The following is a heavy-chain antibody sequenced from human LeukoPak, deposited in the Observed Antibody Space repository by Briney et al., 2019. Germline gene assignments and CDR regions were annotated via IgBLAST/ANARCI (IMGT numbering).Heavy chain of an antibody. CDR2: IIPIFATA. CDR1: GGTFSSYA. CDR3: ASFRDYYDSSGSHGGDYYYYGMDV. J-gene: IGHJ6*02. V-gene: IGHV1-69*13. Sequence: SVKVSCKASGGTFSSYAISWVRQAPGQGLEWMGGIIPIFATANYAQKFQGRVTITADESTSTAYMELSSLRSEDTAVYYCASFRDYYDSSGSHGGDYYYYGMDVWGQGTTVTVSS. D-gene: IGHD3-22*01.